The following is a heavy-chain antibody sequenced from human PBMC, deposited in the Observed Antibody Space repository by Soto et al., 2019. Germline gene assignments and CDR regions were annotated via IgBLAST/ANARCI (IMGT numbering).Heavy chain of an antibody. Sequence: QLQLQESGPGLVKPSETLSLTCTVSGGSISSSSYYWGWIRQPPGKGLECIGSIYYSGSTYYNPSLKSRVTISVATSKNKFSLKLSSVTAADTAVYYCARTYYYDSSGYFAYWGQGTLVTVSS. D-gene: IGHD3-22*01. V-gene: IGHV4-39*01. CDR3: ARTYYYDSSGYFAY. J-gene: IGHJ4*02. CDR1: GGSISSSSYY. CDR2: IYYSGST.